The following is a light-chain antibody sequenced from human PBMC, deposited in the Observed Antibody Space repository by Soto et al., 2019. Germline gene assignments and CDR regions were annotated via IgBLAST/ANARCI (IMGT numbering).Light chain of an antibody. V-gene: IGKV3-15*01. CDR3: QQYNHWPRMLS. J-gene: IGKJ4*01. CDR1: QSLSSN. Sequence: EIVLTQSPDTLYVSPGERATLSCRASQSLSSNVAWYQQRPRQAPRLLIYATSSRASDVPARFSGSGSGTEFTLTIASLQSEDFAFYYCQQYNHWPRMLSFDGGTKVELK. CDR2: ATS.